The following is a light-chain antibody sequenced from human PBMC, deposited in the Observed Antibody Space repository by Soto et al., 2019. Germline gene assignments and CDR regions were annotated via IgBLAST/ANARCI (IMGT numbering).Light chain of an antibody. Sequence: EFVLTQSPGTLSLSPGERATLSCRASQTVSSTYLAWYQQRPGQAPRLLIYGASSRATGIPDRFSGSGSGTDFTLTISRLEPEDFAVYYCQQYGSSGTFGQGTKV. CDR3: QQYGSSGT. CDR2: GAS. V-gene: IGKV3-20*01. CDR1: QTVSSTY. J-gene: IGKJ1*01.